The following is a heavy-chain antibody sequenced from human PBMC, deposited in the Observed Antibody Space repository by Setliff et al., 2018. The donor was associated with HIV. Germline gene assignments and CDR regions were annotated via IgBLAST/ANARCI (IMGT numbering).Heavy chain of an antibody. Sequence: ASVKVSCKASGYTFTSYYMHWVRQAPGQGLGWMGIINPSGGSTSYAQKFQGRVTMTRDTSTSTVYMELSSLRSEDTAVYYCARAEIGIAVAGAYYGMDVWGQGTTVTVSS. CDR2: INPSGGST. J-gene: IGHJ6*02. D-gene: IGHD6-19*01. CDR3: ARAEIGIAVAGAYYGMDV. CDR1: GYTFTSYY. V-gene: IGHV1-46*01.